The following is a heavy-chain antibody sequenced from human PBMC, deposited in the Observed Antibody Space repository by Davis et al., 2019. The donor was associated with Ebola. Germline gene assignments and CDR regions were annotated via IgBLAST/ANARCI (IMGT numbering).Heavy chain of an antibody. CDR1: GGSISSSSYY. V-gene: IGHV4-39*01. J-gene: IGHJ5*02. CDR3: ARHGLNDGSGSYYPRWFDP. D-gene: IGHD3-10*01. Sequence: MPSETLSLTCTVSGGSISSSSYYWGWIRQPPGKGLEWIGSIYYSGSTYYNPSLKSRVTISVDTSKNQFSLKLSSVTAADTAVYYCARHGLNDGSGSYYPRWFDPWGQGTLVTVSS. CDR2: IYYSGST.